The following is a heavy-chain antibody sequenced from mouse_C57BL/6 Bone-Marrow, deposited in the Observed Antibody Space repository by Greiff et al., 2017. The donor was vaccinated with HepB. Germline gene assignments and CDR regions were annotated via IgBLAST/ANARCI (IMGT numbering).Heavy chain of an antibody. CDR3: ARSGGYDGSFAY. Sequence: VQVVESGAELARPGASVKLSCKASGYTFTSYGISWVKQRTGQGLEWIGEIYPRSGNTYYNEKFKGKATLTADKSSSTAYMELRSLTSEDSAVYFCARSGGYDGSFAYWGQGTLVTVSA. J-gene: IGHJ3*01. V-gene: IGHV1-81*01. CDR1: GYTFTSYG. D-gene: IGHD2-2*01. CDR2: IYPRSGNT.